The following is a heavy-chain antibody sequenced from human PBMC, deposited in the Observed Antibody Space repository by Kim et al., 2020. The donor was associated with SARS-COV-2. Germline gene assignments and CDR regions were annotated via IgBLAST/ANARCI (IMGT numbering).Heavy chain of an antibody. CDR2: IYYSGST. CDR1: GGSISSGGYY. Sequence: SETLSLTCTVSGGSISSGGYYWSWIRQHPGKGLEWIGYIYYSGSTYSNPSLKSRVTISVDTSKNQFSLKLSSVTAADTAVYYCARARITMIVVVTHFDYWGQGTLVTVSS. D-gene: IGHD3-22*01. V-gene: IGHV4-31*03. J-gene: IGHJ4*02. CDR3: ARARITMIVVVTHFDY.